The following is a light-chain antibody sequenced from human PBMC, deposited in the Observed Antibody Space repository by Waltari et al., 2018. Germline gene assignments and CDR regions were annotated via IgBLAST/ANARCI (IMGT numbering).Light chain of an antibody. J-gene: IGLJ3*02. Sequence: QSVLTQPASASATPGQRVTISCSGSTSNIGSNGVNWHQQVPGTAPKLLIHNNNQRPSGFPARFSGSKSGPSASLAISGLQSEDEAVYYCAAWDDNLKGLFGGGTRLTVL. CDR3: AAWDDNLKGL. CDR1: TSNIGSNG. V-gene: IGLV1-44*01. CDR2: NNN.